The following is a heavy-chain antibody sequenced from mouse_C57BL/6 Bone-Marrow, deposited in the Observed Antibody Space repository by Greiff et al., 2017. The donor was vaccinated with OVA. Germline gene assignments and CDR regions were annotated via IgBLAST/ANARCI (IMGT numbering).Heavy chain of an antibody. Sequence: QVQLKQSGAELARPGASVKMSCKASGYTFTSYTMHWVKQRPGQGLEWIGYINPSSGYTKYNQKFKDKATLTADKSSSTAYMQLSSLTSEDSAVYYCAREGWDGGDAMDYWGQGTSVTVSS. J-gene: IGHJ4*01. V-gene: IGHV1-4*01. CDR1: GYTFTSYT. D-gene: IGHD4-1*01. CDR2: INPSSGYT. CDR3: AREGWDGGDAMDY.